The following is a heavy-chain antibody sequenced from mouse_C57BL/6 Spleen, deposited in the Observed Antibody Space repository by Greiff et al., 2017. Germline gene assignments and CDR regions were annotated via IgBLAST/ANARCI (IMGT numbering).Heavy chain of an antibody. CDR1: GYTFTSYW. V-gene: IGHV1-55*01. Sequence: QVQLQQPGAELVKPGASVKMSCKASGYTFTSYWITWVKQRPGQGLEWIGEIYPGSGSTNYNEKFKSKATRTVDTSSSTAYMQLSSLTSEDSAVYYCARRLRGAMDYWGQGTSVTVSS. CDR2: IYPGSGST. J-gene: IGHJ4*01. CDR3: ARRLRGAMDY. D-gene: IGHD1-1*01.